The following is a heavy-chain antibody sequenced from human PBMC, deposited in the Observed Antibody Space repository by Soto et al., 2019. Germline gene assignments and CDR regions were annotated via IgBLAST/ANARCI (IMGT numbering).Heavy chain of an antibody. J-gene: IGHJ4*02. D-gene: IGHD3-22*01. CDR3: ARDRVYYYDSSGYYTFEY. V-gene: IGHV3-30*09. CDR1: GFTFNNYA. Sequence: QVQLVESGGGVVQPGRSLRLSCAASGFTFNNYAMHWVRQAPGKGLEWVAVISYDGNNQYYADSVKGRFAISRDNSKNTLYLQMNSLRDEDTAVYYCARDRVYYYDSSGYYTFEYWGQGSLVTVSS. CDR2: ISYDGNNQ.